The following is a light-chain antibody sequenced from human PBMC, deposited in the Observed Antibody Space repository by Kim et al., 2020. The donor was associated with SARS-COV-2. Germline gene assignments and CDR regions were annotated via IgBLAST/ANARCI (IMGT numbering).Light chain of an antibody. Sequence: SYELTQPHSVYVSPGQTASITCSGVKLGDKYGCWYQQKPGQSTVLVIYQDSKRPSGIPERFSGSNSGNSAHLYISGTQAIDEADYYCQAWDSSTANVVFGAVTQLTVL. J-gene: IGLJ2*01. CDR2: QDS. V-gene: IGLV3-1*01. CDR3: QAWDSSTANVV. CDR1: KLGDKY.